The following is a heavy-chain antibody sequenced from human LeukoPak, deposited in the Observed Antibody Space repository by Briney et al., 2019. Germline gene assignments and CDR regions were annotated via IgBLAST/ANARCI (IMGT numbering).Heavy chain of an antibody. J-gene: IGHJ4*02. CDR1: GFTLSSYW. D-gene: IGHD6-6*01. V-gene: IGHV3-7*01. CDR3: ARAVAARSSY. Sequence: PGGSLRLSCAASGFTLSSYWMSWVRQAPGKGLEWVANINQDGSQKYYVDSVKGRFTISRDNAKNSLYLQMNSLRAEDTAVYYCARAVAARSSYWGKGTLVTVSS. CDR2: INQDGSQK.